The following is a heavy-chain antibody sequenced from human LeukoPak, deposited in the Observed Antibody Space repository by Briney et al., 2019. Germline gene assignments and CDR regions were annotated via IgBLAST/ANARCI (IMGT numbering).Heavy chain of an antibody. J-gene: IGHJ3*02. CDR2: ISYDGSNK. CDR1: GFTFSSYG. V-gene: IGHV3-30*19. CDR3: ASGGSYAFDI. Sequence: GGSLRLSCAASGFTFSSYGMHWVRQAPGKGLEWVAVISYDGSNKYYADSVKGRFTISRDNSKNTLYLQMNSLRAEDTAVYYCASGGSYAFDIWGQGTMVTVSS. D-gene: IGHD3-16*01.